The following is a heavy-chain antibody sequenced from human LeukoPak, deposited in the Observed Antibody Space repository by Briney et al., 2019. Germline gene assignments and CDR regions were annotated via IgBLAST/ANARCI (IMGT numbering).Heavy chain of an antibody. CDR3: GRWNFAFDV. J-gene: IGHJ3*01. Sequence: GGSLRLSCAASGFTFSNCAMSWVRQAPGKGLEWVANIRGDGIDKYYLDSVRGRFTISRDNAKNSVYLQMSSLTAEDTAVYYCGRWNFAFDVWGHGTMVTVSS. CDR1: GFTFSNCA. V-gene: IGHV3-7*01. D-gene: IGHD1-1*01. CDR2: IRGDGIDK.